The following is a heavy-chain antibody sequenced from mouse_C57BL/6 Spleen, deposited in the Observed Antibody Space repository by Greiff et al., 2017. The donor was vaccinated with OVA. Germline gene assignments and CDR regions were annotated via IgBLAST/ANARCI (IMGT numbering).Heavy chain of an antibody. J-gene: IGHJ2*01. V-gene: IGHV5-6*02. CDR2: ISSGGSYT. CDR1: GFTFSSYG. CDR3: ARHDYYDYDAYFDY. Sequence: DVMLVESGGDLVKPGGSLKLSCAASGFTFSSYGMSWVRQTPDKRLEWVATISSGGSYTYYPDSVKGRFTISRDNAKNTLYLQMSSLKSEDTAMYYCARHDYYDYDAYFDYWGQGTTLTVSS. D-gene: IGHD2-4*01.